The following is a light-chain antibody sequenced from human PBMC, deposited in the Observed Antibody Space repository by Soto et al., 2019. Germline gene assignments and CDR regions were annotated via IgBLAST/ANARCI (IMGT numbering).Light chain of an antibody. V-gene: IGKV1-39*01. CDR2: AAS. CDR1: QSISSY. CDR3: QQSYRTLT. Sequence: DIQMTQSPSSLSAFVGDRVTITCRASQSISSYLNLYQQKPGKAPKLLIYAASSLQSGVPSRFSGSGSGTDFILTISSLQPEDFATYYCQQSYRTLTFGGGTKVDIK. J-gene: IGKJ4*01.